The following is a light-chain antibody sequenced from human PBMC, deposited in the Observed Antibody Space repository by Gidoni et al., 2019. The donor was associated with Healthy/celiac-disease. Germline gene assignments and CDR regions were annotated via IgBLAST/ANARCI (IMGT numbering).Light chain of an antibody. V-gene: IGKV1-33*01. CDR3: QQYDNLPLT. Sequence: DIQMTQSSSSLSASVGDRVTITCQASQDISNYLNWYQQKPGKAPKLLIYDASNLETRVPSRFSGSGSGTDFTFTISSLQPEDIATYYCQQYDNLPLTFGGGTKVEIK. J-gene: IGKJ4*01. CDR2: DAS. CDR1: QDISNY.